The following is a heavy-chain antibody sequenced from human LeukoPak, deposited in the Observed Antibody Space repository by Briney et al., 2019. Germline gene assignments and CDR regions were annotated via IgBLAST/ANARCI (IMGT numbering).Heavy chain of an antibody. D-gene: IGHD7-27*01. Sequence: GGSLRLSCVASGFTFSNYDMHWVRQGTGKGLEWVSGIGTGGDTHYPDSVKGRFTISRENAKNSLFLQMNSLRAEDTAVYYCARGVGNYFDYWGQGTLVTVSS. V-gene: IGHV3-13*01. J-gene: IGHJ4*02. CDR1: GFTFSNYD. CDR3: ARGVGNYFDY. CDR2: IGTGGDT.